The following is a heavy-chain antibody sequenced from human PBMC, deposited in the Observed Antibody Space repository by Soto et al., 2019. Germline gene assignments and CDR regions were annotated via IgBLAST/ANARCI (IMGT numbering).Heavy chain of an antibody. CDR2: INPGNGRS. V-gene: IGHV1-46*01. Sequence: ASVKVSCKASGYSFTNYFIHWVRQAPGQGLEWMGLINPGNGRSKYEQKFQDRVIMTRDTSTATVYMELSSVISEDTAIYYCARENMGDNSAAPDVWGQGTMVTVSS. D-gene: IGHD3-22*01. CDR3: ARENMGDNSAAPDV. CDR1: GYSFTNYF. J-gene: IGHJ3*01.